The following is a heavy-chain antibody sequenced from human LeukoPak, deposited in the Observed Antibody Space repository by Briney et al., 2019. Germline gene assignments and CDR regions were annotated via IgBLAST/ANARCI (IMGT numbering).Heavy chain of an antibody. V-gene: IGHV1-46*01. Sequence: GASVKVSCKASGYTFTSYYIHWVRQAPGQGLQWMGMITPSGGSTTYAQKFQGRVTMTRDTSTSTVYMELSSLRSDDTAVYYCARRGWSVTTGIDCWGQGTLVTVSS. J-gene: IGHJ4*02. CDR1: GYTFTSYY. CDR3: ARRGWSVTTGIDC. D-gene: IGHD4-11*01. CDR2: ITPSGGST.